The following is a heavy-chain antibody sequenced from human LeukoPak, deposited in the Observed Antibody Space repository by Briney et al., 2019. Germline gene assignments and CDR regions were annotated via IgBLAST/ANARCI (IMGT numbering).Heavy chain of an antibody. D-gene: IGHD1-26*01. CDR1: GFTFSTYW. CDR3: ARDVVGSLDY. V-gene: IGHV3-7*01. J-gene: IGHJ4*02. CDR2: IKGDESAR. Sequence: RGSLRLSCAASGFTFSTYWMAWVRQAPGKGLEWVANIKGDESARHQADSVKGRFTISRDNTQNSVYLQMSSLRGEDTAVYYCARDVVGSLDYWGQGTLVTVSS.